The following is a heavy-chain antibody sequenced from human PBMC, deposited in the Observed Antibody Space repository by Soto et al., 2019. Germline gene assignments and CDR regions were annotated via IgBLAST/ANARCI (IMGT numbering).Heavy chain of an antibody. CDR3: AKAVEYSTIYYFDY. CDR2: ISGSGGST. Sequence: GSLRLSCAASGSTFSSYAMSWVRQAPGKGLEWVSAISGSGGSTYYADSVKGRFTISRDNSKNTLYLQMNSLRAEDTAVYYCAKAVEYSTIYYFDYWGQGTLVTVSS. CDR1: GSTFSSYA. D-gene: IGHD5-18*01. V-gene: IGHV3-23*01. J-gene: IGHJ4*02.